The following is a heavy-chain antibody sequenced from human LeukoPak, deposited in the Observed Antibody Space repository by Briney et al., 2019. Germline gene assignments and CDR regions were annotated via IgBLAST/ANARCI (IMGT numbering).Heavy chain of an antibody. J-gene: IGHJ3*02. V-gene: IGHV4-59*01. CDR2: IYYGGST. CDR1: GGSISTYY. Sequence: SETLSLTYTVSGGSISTYYWSWIRQPPGKGLEWIGYIYYGGSTNYNPSLKSRVIISVDTSKNQLSLKLTSVTAADTAVYYCARVQKDIVVVVAADPYDAFDIWGQGTMVTVSS. D-gene: IGHD2-15*01. CDR3: ARVQKDIVVVVAADPYDAFDI.